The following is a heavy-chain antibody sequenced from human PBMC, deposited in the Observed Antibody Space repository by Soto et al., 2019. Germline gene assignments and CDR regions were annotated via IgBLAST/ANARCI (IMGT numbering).Heavy chain of an antibody. D-gene: IGHD6-13*01. CDR3: ARGRRIAAAGTSYYYGMDV. CDR2: IYYSGST. J-gene: IGHJ6*02. CDR1: GGSISSYY. V-gene: IGHV4-59*01. Sequence: QVQLQESGPGLVKPSETLSLTCTVSGGSISSYYWSWIRQPPGKGLEWIGYIYYSGSTNYNPSLKSRVPISVDTSKNQFSLKLSSVTAADTAVYYCARGRRIAAAGTSYYYGMDVWGQGTTVTVSS.